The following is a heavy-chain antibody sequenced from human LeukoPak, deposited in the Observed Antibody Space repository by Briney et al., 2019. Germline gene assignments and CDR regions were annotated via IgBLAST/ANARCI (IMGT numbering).Heavy chain of an antibody. Sequence: GESLKISCKGSGYSFTSYWISWVRQMPGKGLEWMGRIDPSDSYTNYSPSFQGHVTISADKSISTAYLQWSSLKASDTAMYYCARRHIPNIAATTRPGAFDIWGQGTMVTVSS. CDR2: IDPSDSYT. J-gene: IGHJ3*02. CDR3: ARRHIPNIAATTRPGAFDI. V-gene: IGHV5-10-1*01. CDR1: GYSFTSYW. D-gene: IGHD5-12*01.